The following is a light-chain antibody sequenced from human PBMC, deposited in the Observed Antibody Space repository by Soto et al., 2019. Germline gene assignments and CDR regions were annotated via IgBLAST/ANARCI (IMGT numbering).Light chain of an antibody. J-gene: IGKJ1*01. CDR2: DAS. Sequence: EILLTQSPSTLSLSPWERATLSCMASQSVSSSLAWYQQKPGQAPRLLIYDASTRATGIPARFSGSGSGTDFTLTISSLEPEDFAVYYCQQRSNWPRTFGQGTKVDIK. CDR1: QSVSSS. V-gene: IGKV3-11*01. CDR3: QQRSNWPRT.